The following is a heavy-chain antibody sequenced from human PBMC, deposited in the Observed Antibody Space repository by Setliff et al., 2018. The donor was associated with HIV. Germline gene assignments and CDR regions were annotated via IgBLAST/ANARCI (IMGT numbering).Heavy chain of an antibody. D-gene: IGHD6-19*01. J-gene: IGHJ5*02. CDR3: ARDIGSVWHNWFDP. CDR1: GYTFTNYY. Sequence: GASVKVSCKASGYTFTNYYMHWVRQAPGQSPEWMGWINTDKGNTKYSQKFQGRVTITRDTAASTIYLEVSSLTYDDTAVYFCARDIGSVWHNWFDPWGQGTLVTVSS. CDR2: INTDKGNT. V-gene: IGHV1-3*04.